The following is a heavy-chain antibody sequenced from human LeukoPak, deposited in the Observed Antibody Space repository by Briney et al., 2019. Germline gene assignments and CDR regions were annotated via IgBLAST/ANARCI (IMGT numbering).Heavy chain of an antibody. CDR3: AGRGNGDSF. V-gene: IGHV3-74*01. D-gene: IGHD4-17*01. J-gene: IGHJ3*01. CDR1: GFTFSSYW. CDR2: INSDGSTT. Sequence: GGSLRLSCAASGFTFSSYWMHWVRQAPGKGLVWVSQINSDGSTTRYADSVKGRFTISRDNAKNTVFLQMSSLRAEDTAVYYCAGRGNGDSFWGQGTMVTVSS.